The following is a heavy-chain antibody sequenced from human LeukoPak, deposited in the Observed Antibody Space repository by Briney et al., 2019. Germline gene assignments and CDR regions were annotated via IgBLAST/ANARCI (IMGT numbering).Heavy chain of an antibody. Sequence: SETLSLTCTVSGGSISSYYWNWLRQPPGKGLEWIGYIYYSGRTNYNPSLKGRVTISVDTSNNQFSLELSSVTAADTAVYYRATPSSGSYNDAFDIWGQGTMVTVSS. J-gene: IGHJ3*02. V-gene: IGHV4-59*01. CDR2: IYYSGRT. CDR3: ATPSSGSYNDAFDI. CDR1: GGSISSYY. D-gene: IGHD1-26*01.